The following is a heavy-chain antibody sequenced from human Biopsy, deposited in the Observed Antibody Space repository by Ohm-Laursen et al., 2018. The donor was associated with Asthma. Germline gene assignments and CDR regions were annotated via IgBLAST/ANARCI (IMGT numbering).Heavy chain of an antibody. CDR1: SGSVTSGGYY. CDR2: IYYRGST. D-gene: IGHD3-22*01. V-gene: IGHV4-31*03. CDR3: ARAQDYYDSRGYYRSFDY. Sequence: TLSLTCTVSSGSVTSGGYYWTWIRQHPEKGPEWIGFIYYRGSTYYNPSLKSRVSISIDTSKNQFSLKLSSVTAADTAVYYCARAQDYYDSRGYYRSFDYWGQGTLVTVSS. J-gene: IGHJ4*02.